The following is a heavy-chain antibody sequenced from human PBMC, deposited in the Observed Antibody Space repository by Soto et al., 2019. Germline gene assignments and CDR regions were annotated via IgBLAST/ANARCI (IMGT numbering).Heavy chain of an antibody. CDR3: AKDEKFRYFDWPRAFDI. Sequence: GGSLRLSCAASGFTFSSYAMSWVRQAPGKGLEWVSAISGSGGSTYYADSVKGRFTISRDNSKNTLYLQMNSLRAEDTAVYYCAKDEKFRYFDWPRAFDIWGQGTMVTVSS. D-gene: IGHD3-9*01. V-gene: IGHV3-23*01. CDR1: GFTFSSYA. CDR2: ISGSGGST. J-gene: IGHJ3*02.